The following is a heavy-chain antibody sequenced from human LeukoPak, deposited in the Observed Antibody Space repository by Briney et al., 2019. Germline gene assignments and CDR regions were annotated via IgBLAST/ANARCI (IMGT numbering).Heavy chain of an antibody. V-gene: IGHV4-59*01. Sequence: SETLSLTCTVSGGSISSYYWSWIRQPPGKGLEWIGYIYYSGSTNYNPSLKSRVTISVDTSKNQFSLKLSSVTAADTAVYCCARDRWYSSSWYDYWGQGTVVTVSS. D-gene: IGHD6-13*01. J-gene: IGHJ4*02. CDR3: ARDRWYSSSWYDY. CDR1: GGSISSYY. CDR2: IYYSGST.